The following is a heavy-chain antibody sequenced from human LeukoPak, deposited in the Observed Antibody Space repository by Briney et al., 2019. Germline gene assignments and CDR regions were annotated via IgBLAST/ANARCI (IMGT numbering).Heavy chain of an antibody. Sequence: PSETLSLTCAVYGGSFSGYYWSWTRQPPGEGLEWIGEINHSGSTNYNPSLKSRVTISVDTSKNQFSLKLSSVTAADTAVYYCASSPLYYYDSSGYYSYWGQGTLVTVSS. J-gene: IGHJ4*02. CDR2: INHSGST. CDR3: ASSPLYYYDSSGYYSY. D-gene: IGHD3-22*01. CDR1: GGSFSGYY. V-gene: IGHV4-34*01.